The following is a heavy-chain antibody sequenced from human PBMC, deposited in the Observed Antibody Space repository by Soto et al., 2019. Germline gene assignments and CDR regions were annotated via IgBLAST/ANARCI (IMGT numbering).Heavy chain of an antibody. J-gene: IGHJ6*02. CDR2: TYQSGSA. CDR1: GGSISSGGYS. CDR3: ARDYYGMDV. V-gene: IGHV4-30-2*06. Sequence: SETLSLTCTVSGGSISSGGYSWTWIRQSPGKGLEWIGYTYQSGSAYYNPSLKSRVTISVDRSKNQFSLNLTSVTAADTAVYYCARDYYGMDVWGQGTTVTV.